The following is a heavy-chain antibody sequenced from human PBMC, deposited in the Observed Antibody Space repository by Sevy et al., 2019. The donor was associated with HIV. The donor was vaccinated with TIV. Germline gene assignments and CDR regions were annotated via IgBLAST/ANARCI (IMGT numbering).Heavy chain of an antibody. V-gene: IGHV4-59*01. CDR2: IYYSGST. CDR1: GGSISSYY. Sequence: SETLSLTCTVSGGSISSYYWNWIRQPPGKGLEWIGYIYYSGSTNYNPSLKSRVTISVDTSKNQFSLKLSSVTAADTAVYYCARATSPYGSGSYYFDYWGQGTLVTVSS. J-gene: IGHJ4*02. CDR3: ARATSPYGSGSYYFDY. D-gene: IGHD3-10*01.